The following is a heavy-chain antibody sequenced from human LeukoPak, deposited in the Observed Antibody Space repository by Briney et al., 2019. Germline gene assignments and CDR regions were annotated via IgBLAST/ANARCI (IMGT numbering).Heavy chain of an antibody. Sequence: PGGSLRLSCVTSGFSFSDYGMHWVRQAPGKGPKWVAFIRYDGNNEYYADSVQGRFTISRDNSKNTLYLQMNGLRAEDTAVYYCMKDQATHWGQGTLVTVSS. J-gene: IGHJ4*02. V-gene: IGHV3-30*02. CDR1: GFSFSDYG. CDR3: MKDQATH. CDR2: IRYDGNNE.